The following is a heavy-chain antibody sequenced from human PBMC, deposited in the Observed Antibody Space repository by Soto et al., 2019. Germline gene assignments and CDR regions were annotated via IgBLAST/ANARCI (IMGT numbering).Heavy chain of an antibody. J-gene: IGHJ4*02. CDR2: IGGSGGNR. V-gene: IGHV3-23*01. CDR3: ARVASDYINSVDH. CDR1: GFTFNAYA. D-gene: IGHD4-4*01. Sequence: EVQLLESGGDLVQPGGSLRLSCAASGFTFNAYAMTWVRQAPGTGLEWVSAIGGSGGNRYYAASVKGRFTISRDNSKDTVDLQMNSLRVEDTAVYYCARVASDYINSVDHWGQGILVTVSS.